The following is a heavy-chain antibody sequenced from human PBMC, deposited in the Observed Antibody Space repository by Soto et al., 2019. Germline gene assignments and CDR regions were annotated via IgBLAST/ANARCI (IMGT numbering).Heavy chain of an antibody. Sequence: QVQLVQSGAEVKKPGASVKVSCKASGYTFTSYGISWVRQAPGQGLEWMGWISAYNGNTNYAQKLQGRVTMTTDTPPSTAYIELRSLSSDDTAVYYCARGFFLYVSGYGFFAYLVQVTLLTLSS. CDR3: ARGFFLYVSGYGFFAY. V-gene: IGHV1-18*01. J-gene: IGHJ4*02. D-gene: IGHD3-10*01. CDR2: ISAYNGNT. CDR1: GYTFTSYG.